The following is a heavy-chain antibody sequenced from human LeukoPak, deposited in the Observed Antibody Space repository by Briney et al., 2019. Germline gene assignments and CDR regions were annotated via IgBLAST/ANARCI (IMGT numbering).Heavy chain of an antibody. D-gene: IGHD1-26*01. J-gene: IGHJ1*01. CDR1: GYTLTEIF. Sequence: ASVKVSCKVSGYTLTEIFMHWVRQAPGKGLEWMGGFDPEDGETIYAQKLQGRVTMTTDTSTSTAYMELRSLRSDDTAVYYCARGGWELPFQHWGQGTLVTVSS. CDR2: FDPEDGET. V-gene: IGHV1-24*01. CDR3: ARGGWELPFQH.